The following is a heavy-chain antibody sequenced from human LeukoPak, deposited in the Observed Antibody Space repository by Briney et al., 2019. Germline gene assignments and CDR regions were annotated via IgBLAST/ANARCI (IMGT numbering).Heavy chain of an antibody. V-gene: IGHV4-59*01. J-gene: IGHJ6*03. Sequence: KASETLSLTCTVSGGSISSYYWSWIRQPPGKGLEWIGYIYYTGSTNYNPSLKSRVTISVDTSKNQFSLKLTSVTAADTAVYYCARVAGAENYYYYMDVWGKGTTVTISS. D-gene: IGHD1-26*01. CDR3: ARVAGAENYYYYMDV. CDR1: GGSISSYY. CDR2: IYYTGST.